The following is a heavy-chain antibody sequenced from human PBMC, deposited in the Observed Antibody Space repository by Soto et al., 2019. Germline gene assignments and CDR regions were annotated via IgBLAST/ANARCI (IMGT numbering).Heavy chain of an antibody. J-gene: IGHJ5*02. V-gene: IGHV4-59*01. D-gene: IGHD7-27*01. CDR2: IYYSGST. Sequence: QVQLQESGPGLVKPSETLSLTCTVSGGSISSYYWSWIRQPPGKGLEWIGYIYYSGSTNYNPSLKSRAPISVDTSKNQFPLKLSSVTAADTAVYSCAGQPSDWGPFPPWAQGTLVTVS. CDR1: GGSISSYY. CDR3: AGQPSDWGPFPP.